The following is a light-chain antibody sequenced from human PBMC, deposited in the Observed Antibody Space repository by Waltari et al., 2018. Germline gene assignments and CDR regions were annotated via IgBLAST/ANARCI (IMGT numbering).Light chain of an antibody. CDR2: WAS. V-gene: IGKV4-1*01. CDR3: QQYYSTPPT. J-gene: IGKJ1*01. Sequence: DIVMTQSPDSLAVSLGERATINCKSSQSVLYSSNNKNYLAWYQQKPGQPPKLLICWASIRESGVPDRFSGSGSGTDFTLTIISLQAEDVAVYYCQQYYSTPPTFGQGTKVEIK. CDR1: QSVLYSSNNKNY.